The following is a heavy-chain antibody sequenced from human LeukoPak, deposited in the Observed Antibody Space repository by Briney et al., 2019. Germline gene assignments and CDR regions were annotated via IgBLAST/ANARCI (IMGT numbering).Heavy chain of an antibody. CDR1: GFTFSSYA. CDR3: VKEDGNPFDY. V-gene: IGHV3-64D*06. Sequence: PGGSLRLSCAASGFTFSSYALHWVRQAPGKGLEYVSAISSNGGSTYYADSVKGRFTISRDNSKNTLYLQMSSLRAEDTAVYYCVKEDGNPFDYWGQGTLVTVSS. CDR2: ISSNGGST. J-gene: IGHJ4*02. D-gene: IGHD1-14*01.